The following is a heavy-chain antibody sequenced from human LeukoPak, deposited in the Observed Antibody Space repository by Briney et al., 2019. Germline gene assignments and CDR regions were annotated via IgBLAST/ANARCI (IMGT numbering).Heavy chain of an antibody. V-gene: IGHV1-18*01. J-gene: IGHJ4*02. CDR3: ATSRRGSYSEYYFDY. CDR1: GYTFTSYG. Sequence: ASVKVSCKASGYTFTSYGISWVRQAPGQGLERMGWISAYNGNTNYAQKLQGRVTMTTDTSTSTAYMELRSLRSDDSAVYYCATSRRGSYSEYYFDYWGQGTLVTVSS. CDR2: ISAYNGNT. D-gene: IGHD1-26*01.